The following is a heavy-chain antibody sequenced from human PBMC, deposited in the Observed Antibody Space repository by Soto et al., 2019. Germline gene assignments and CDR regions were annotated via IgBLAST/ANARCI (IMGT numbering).Heavy chain of an antibody. J-gene: IGHJ3*02. D-gene: IGHD3-10*01. V-gene: IGHV3-23*01. CDR3: AKDSWAVAGIAGGAFDI. CDR2: ISGSGGST. Sequence: GGSLRLSCAASGFTFSSYAMSWVRQAPGKGLEWVSAISGSGGSTYYADSVKGRFTISRDNSKNTLYLQMNSLRAEDTAVYYCAKDSWAVAGIAGGAFDIWGQGTMVTVSS. CDR1: GFTFSSYA.